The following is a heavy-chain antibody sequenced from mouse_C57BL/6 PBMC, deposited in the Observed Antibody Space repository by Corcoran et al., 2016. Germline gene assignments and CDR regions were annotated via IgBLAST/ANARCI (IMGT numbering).Heavy chain of an antibody. CDR1: GYTFTTYG. V-gene: IGHV9-3*01. D-gene: IGHD2-3*01. CDR2: INTYSGVP. Sequence: QIQLVQSGPELKKPGETVKISCKASGYTFTTYGMSWVKQAPGKGLKWMGWINTYSGVPTYADDFKGRFAFSLETSASTAYLQINNLKNEDTATYFCARGGYGGYYVGAWFAYWGQGTLVTVSA. CDR3: ARGGYGGYYVGAWFAY. J-gene: IGHJ3*01.